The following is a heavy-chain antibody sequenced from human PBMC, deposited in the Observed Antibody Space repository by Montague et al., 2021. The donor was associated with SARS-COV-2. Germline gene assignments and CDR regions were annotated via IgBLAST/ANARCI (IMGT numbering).Heavy chain of an antibody. CDR3: ARESAYYYGSGSYFDY. Sequence: SLRLSCAASGFTFSSYSMNWVRQAPGKGLEWVSSISSSSSYIYYADSVKGRFTISRDSAKNSLYLQMNSLRAEDTAVYYCARESAYYYGSGSYFDYWGQGTLVTVSS. J-gene: IGHJ4*01. V-gene: IGHV3-21*01. D-gene: IGHD3-10*01. CDR2: ISSSSSYI. CDR1: GFTFSSYS.